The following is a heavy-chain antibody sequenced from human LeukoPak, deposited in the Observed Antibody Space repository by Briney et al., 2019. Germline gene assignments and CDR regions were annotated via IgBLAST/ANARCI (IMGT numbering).Heavy chain of an antibody. V-gene: IGHV2-5*02. CDR1: GFSLSTSGVG. CDR3: ARTYSSGWYDY. D-gene: IGHD6-19*01. J-gene: IGHJ4*02. Sequence: SGPTLVKPIHTLTLTCTFSGFSLSTSGVGVGWIRQPPGKALEWLALIYWDDDKRYSPSLKSRLTITKDPSKNQVVLTMTNMDPVDTATYYCARTYSSGWYDYWGQGTLVTVSS. CDR2: IYWDDDK.